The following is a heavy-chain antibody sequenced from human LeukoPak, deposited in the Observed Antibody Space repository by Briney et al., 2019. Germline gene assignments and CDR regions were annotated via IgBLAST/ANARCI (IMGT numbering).Heavy chain of an antibody. CDR2: IGTGGDT. Sequence: GGSLRLSCAVSGFSFDNYDMHWVRQISGEGLELVAAIGTGGDTYYRDSVKGRFTISRGNAKNSLYPQMNSLRVGDTAVYYCVRDYGPGGFGPWGQGALVTVSS. D-gene: IGHD3-10*01. CDR1: GFSFDNYD. CDR3: VRDYGPGGFGP. V-gene: IGHV3-13*01. J-gene: IGHJ5*02.